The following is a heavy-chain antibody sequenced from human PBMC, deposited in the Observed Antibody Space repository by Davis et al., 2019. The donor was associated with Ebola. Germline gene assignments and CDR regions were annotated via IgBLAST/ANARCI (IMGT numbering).Heavy chain of an antibody. CDR2: IKQDGTET. D-gene: IGHD2-15*01. V-gene: IGHV3-7*03. CDR1: GFTFSSYS. CDR3: ATAGGWLARGYFDF. Sequence: GESLKISCAASGFTFSSYSFNWVRQTPDKGLQWVATIKQDGTETFYVDSLKGRFTISRDNAKNSLFLHLSSLRGDDTAVYFCATAGGWLARGYFDFWGRGTLVSVSS. J-gene: IGHJ4*02.